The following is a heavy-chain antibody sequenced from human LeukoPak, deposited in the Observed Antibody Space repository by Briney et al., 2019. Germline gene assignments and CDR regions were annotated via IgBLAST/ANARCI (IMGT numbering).Heavy chain of an antibody. CDR1: GFTFSSYA. CDR2: ISGSGGRT. V-gene: IGHV3-23*01. Sequence: PGGSLRLSCAASGFTFSSYAMNWVRQAPGKGLEWVSVISGSGGRTYYADSVKGRFTISRDNSKNTLYLQMNNLRAEDTAVYYCAKNFGLDYPAPDAFDIWGQGTMVTVSS. D-gene: IGHD3-10*01. CDR3: AKNFGLDYPAPDAFDI. J-gene: IGHJ3*02.